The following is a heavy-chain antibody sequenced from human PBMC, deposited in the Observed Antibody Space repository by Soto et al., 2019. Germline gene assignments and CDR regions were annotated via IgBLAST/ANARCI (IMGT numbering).Heavy chain of an antibody. CDR3: ARGGQDFWSGPFDY. CDR1: GGSISNYY. CDR2: IDTSGST. V-gene: IGHV4-4*07. J-gene: IGHJ4*02. D-gene: IGHD3-3*01. Sequence: QGQLQESGPGLVKPSETLSLTCTVSGGSISNYYCNWIRQPAGKGLEWIGRIDTSGSTNYNPSLKSRVTMSVDTSKQEFSLKLSSATAADTALYYCARGGQDFWSGPFDYWGRGALVTVSS.